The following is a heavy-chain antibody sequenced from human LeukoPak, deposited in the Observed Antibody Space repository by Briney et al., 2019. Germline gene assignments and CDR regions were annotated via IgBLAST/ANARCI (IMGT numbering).Heavy chain of an antibody. Sequence: PGESLRLSCAASGFTFSSSTMNWVRRAPGKGLEWVSSISSGSDYIYYADSVKGRFTISRDNAKNSLYLQMDSLRAEDTAVYYCARGRFRYSSSWGIDYWGQGTLVTVSS. V-gene: IGHV3-21*01. J-gene: IGHJ4*02. CDR2: ISSGSDYI. D-gene: IGHD6-13*01. CDR1: GFTFSSST. CDR3: ARGRFRYSSSWGIDY.